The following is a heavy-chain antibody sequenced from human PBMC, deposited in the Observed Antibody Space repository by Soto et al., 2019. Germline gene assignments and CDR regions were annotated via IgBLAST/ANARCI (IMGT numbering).Heavy chain of an antibody. D-gene: IGHD3-10*01. J-gene: IGHJ3*01. CDR3: ARGGVTMVRGVSGAFDF. CDR2: IYYSGST. CDR1: GGSISSYY. Sequence: SETLSLTCTVSGGSISSYYWSWIRQPPGKGLEWIGYIYYSGSTNYNPSLKSRVTISVDTSKNQFSLKLSSVTAADTAVYYCARGGVTMVRGVSGAFDFWGQGIMVNV. V-gene: IGHV4-59*01.